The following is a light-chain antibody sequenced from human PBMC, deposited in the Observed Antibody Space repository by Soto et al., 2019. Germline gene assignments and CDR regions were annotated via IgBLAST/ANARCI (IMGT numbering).Light chain of an antibody. CDR3: SSYTSSSTPYYV. V-gene: IGLV2-14*01. CDR2: DVR. CDR1: SSDVGAYNY. J-gene: IGLJ1*01. Sequence: QSALTQPASVSGSPGQSITISCTGTSSDVGAYNYVSWYQQHPGKAPKLMIYDVRKRPSGISNRFSGSKSGNTASLTISGLQAEDGSDYFCSSYTSSSTPYYVFGTGTKVTVL.